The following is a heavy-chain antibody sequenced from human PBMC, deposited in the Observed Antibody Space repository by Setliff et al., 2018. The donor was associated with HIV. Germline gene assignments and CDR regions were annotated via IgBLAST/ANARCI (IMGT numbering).Heavy chain of an antibody. CDR2: ISPYNGNT. D-gene: IGHD3-10*01. V-gene: IGHV1-18*01. CDR3: ARGVRGVIIDWYYFDY. Sequence: ASVKVSCKPSGYTFNSYGISWVRQAPGQGLEWMGWISPYNGNTIYAEMFQDRVSMTTDTSTSTAYMELRSLTSGDTAVYYCARGVRGVIIDWYYFDYWGQGTLVTVSS. CDR1: GYTFNSYG. J-gene: IGHJ4*02.